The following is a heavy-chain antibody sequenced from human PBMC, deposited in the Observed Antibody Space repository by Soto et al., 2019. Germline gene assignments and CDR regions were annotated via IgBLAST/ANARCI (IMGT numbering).Heavy chain of an antibody. CDR3: AREDGKVGGSSAFDF. Sequence: GGSLRLSCAWSGFTLSTYTLNWVRQAPGHGLEWVASINGRSNYLYYSDSVKGRFTISRDNAKNSLYLQMNRLRAEDTAIYYCAREDGKVGGSSAFDFWGLGSLVTVSS. V-gene: IGHV3-21*01. J-gene: IGHJ4*02. CDR2: INGRSNYL. CDR1: GFTLSTYT. D-gene: IGHD1-26*01.